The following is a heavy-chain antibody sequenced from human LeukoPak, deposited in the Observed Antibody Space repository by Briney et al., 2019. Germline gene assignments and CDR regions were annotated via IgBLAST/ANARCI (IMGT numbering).Heavy chain of an antibody. J-gene: IGHJ5*02. D-gene: IGHD3-10*01. V-gene: IGHV3-33*01. CDR1: GFTFSGYG. CDR2: VLCDGSNK. CDR3: ARGSAVGELWAWFGP. Sequence: GGALRLSCAASGFTFSGYGMHWVRQAPGKGLERGAVVLCDGSNKYCADSVKPRFTISRDNSKNTLYLQMNSLRAEDTAVYYCARGSAVGELWAWFGPWGQGTLVTVAS.